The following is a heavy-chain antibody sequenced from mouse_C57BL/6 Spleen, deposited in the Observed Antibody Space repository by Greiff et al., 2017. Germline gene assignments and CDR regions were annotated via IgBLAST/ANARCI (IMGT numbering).Heavy chain of an antibody. CDR2: IDPETGGT. J-gene: IGHJ2*01. CDR3: TRWELRLLYY. D-gene: IGHD3-2*02. V-gene: IGHV1-15*01. CDR1: GYTFTDYE. Sequence: QVQLKHSGAELVRPGASVTLSCKASGYTFTDYEMHWVKQTPVHGLEWIGAIDPETGGTDYNQKFKGKAILTADKSSSTAYMELRSLTSEDSAVYYCTRWELRLLYYWGQGTTLSVSS.